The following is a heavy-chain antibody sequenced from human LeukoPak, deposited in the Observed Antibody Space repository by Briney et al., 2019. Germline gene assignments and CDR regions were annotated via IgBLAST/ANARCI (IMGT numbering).Heavy chain of an antibody. CDR2: INQDGSDK. V-gene: IGHV3-7*01. CDR1: GFTFSTYW. J-gene: IGHJ4*02. D-gene: IGHD2-2*01. Sequence: PGGSLRLSCAASGFTFSTYWMSWVRQAPGKGLEWVANINQDGSDKYYVDSVKGRFSISRDNAKNSLYLQMNSLRAEDTAVYYCARDVRIVVVPAAPDYWGQGTLVTVSS. CDR3: ARDVRIVVVPAAPDY.